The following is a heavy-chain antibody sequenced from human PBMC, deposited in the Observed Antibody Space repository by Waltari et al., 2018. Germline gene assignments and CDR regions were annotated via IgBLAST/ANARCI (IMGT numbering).Heavy chain of an antibody. CDR2: ISSSSSYI. CDR1: GFTFSSYS. Sequence: EVQLVESGGGLVKPGGSLRLSCAASGFTFSSYSMNWVRQAPGKGLEWVSSISSSSSYIYYADSVKGRFTISRDNAKNSLYLQMNSLRAEDMAVYYCAREPWEQLGYWGQGTLVTVSS. D-gene: IGHD6-6*01. V-gene: IGHV3-21*01. J-gene: IGHJ4*02. CDR3: AREPWEQLGY.